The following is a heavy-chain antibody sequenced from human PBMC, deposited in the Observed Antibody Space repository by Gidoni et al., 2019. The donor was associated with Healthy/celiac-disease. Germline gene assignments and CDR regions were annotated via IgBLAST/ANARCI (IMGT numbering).Heavy chain of an antibody. Sequence: QVKLVESGGGVVQPGRSLRLCCAASGLTFSRDGMHLVRQAPGKGLEWVAVIWYDGSNQYYADSVKGRFTISSDNSKNTLYLQMNSLRADDTSVYYCAREGRLWGSYRLHCYFDYWGQGTLVTVSS. CDR3: AREGRLWGSYRLHCYFDY. J-gene: IGHJ4*02. V-gene: IGHV3-33*01. D-gene: IGHD3-16*02. CDR1: GLTFSRDG. CDR2: IWYDGSNQ.